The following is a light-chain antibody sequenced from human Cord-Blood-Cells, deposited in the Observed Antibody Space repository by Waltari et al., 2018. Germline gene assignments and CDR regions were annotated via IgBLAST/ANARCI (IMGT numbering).Light chain of an antibody. CDR2: LGS. J-gene: IGKJ2*01. CDR1: QSLLHSNGYNY. Sequence: DIVMTQSPLSLPVTPGEPASISCRSSQSLLHSNGYNYLDWYLQKPGQSPQLLIYLGSNRASGVPDRFSGRGSGTDFTLKISRVEAEDVGVYDCMQALQTEYTFGQGTKLEIK. CDR3: MQALQTEYT. V-gene: IGKV2-28*01.